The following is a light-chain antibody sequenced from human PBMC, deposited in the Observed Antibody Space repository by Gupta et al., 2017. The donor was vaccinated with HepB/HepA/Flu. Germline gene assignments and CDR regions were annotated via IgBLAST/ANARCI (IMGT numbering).Light chain of an antibody. Sequence: IVLSQSPGTLYLSPGERASLSCRASQSISYNYLAWYQQKPGRAPRLLIYGASNRRTGVPDRFSGSGSGTDFTLTISRLEPEDFAVYYCQRYCSSVYTFGPGTKMEIK. V-gene: IGKV3-20*01. CDR2: GAS. J-gene: IGKJ2*01. CDR3: QRYCSSVYT. CDR1: QSISYNY.